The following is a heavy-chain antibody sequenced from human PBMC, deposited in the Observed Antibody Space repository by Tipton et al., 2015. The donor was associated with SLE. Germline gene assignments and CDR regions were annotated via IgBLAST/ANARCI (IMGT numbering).Heavy chain of an antibody. CDR3: ARGRGLDLH. V-gene: IGHV4-34*01. D-gene: IGHD6-19*01. CDR1: GGSVSGHY. Sequence: TPSLTCAVYGGSVSGHYWSWIRQPPGKGLEWIGEINHSGRTNYNPSLKSRVTISVDTSKNQFSLKLSSVTAADTAVYYCARGRGLDLHWGQGTLVTVSS. J-gene: IGHJ4*02. CDR2: INHSGRT.